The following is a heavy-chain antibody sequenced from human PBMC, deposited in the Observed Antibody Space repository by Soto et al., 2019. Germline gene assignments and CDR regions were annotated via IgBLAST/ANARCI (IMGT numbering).Heavy chain of an antibody. Sequence: SVKVSCKASGGTFSSYAISWVRQAPGQGLEWMGGIIPIFGTANYAQKFQGRVTITADESTSTAYMELSSLRSEDTAVYYCARGGVASPAEYYWGQGTLVTVSS. V-gene: IGHV1-69*13. CDR2: IIPIFGTA. CDR1: GGTFSSYA. J-gene: IGHJ4*02. CDR3: ARGGVASPAEYY. D-gene: IGHD2-15*01.